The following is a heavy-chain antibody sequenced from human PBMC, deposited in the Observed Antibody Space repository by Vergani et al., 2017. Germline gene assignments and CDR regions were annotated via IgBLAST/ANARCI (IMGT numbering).Heavy chain of an antibody. CDR2: ISSSSSYI. J-gene: IGHJ6*02. Sequence: EVQMVESGGGLVKPGGSLRLSCVASGFTFSHYSMNWVRQAPGKGLEWVSSISSSSSYIYYADSVKGRFTISRDNAKNSLYLQMNSLRAEDTAVYYCAKGVYCSSTSCYEGRGYYYGMGVWGQGTTVTFSS. CDR1: GFTFSHYS. CDR3: AKGVYCSSTSCYEGRGYYYGMGV. D-gene: IGHD2-2*01. V-gene: IGHV3-21*01.